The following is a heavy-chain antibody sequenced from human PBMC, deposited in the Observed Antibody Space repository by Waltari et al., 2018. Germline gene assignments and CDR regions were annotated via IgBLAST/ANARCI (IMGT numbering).Heavy chain of an antibody. CDR3: LRDSSGSHFDY. CDR2: INPKNGDT. Sequence: LVQSGAEVKKPGASVKVSCKASGYTFTGYTILWVRQAPGHGLEWLGSINPKNGDTHYAQNVQGRVALTTYTSTNTAFMELQRLRSDDTAVYYCLRDSSGSHFDYWGQGTLVTVSS. CDR1: GYTFTGYT. J-gene: IGHJ4*02. V-gene: IGHV1-2*02. D-gene: IGHD3-22*01.